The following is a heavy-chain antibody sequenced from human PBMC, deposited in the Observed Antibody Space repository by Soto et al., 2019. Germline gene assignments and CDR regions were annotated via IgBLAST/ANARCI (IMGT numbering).Heavy chain of an antibody. CDR2: INHSGST. D-gene: IGHD6-19*01. CDR3: ARGDHGSGWYPYAAFDI. V-gene: IGHV4-34*01. J-gene: IGHJ3*02. Sequence: SETLSLTCAVYGGSFSGYYWSWIRQPPGKGLEWIGEINHSGSTNYNPSLKSRVTISVDTSKNQFSLKLSSVTAADTAVYYCARGDHGSGWYPYAAFDIWGQGKMVTVSS. CDR1: GGSFSGYY.